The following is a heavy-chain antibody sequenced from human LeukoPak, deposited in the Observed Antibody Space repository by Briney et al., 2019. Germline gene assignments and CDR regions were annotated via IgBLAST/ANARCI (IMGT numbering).Heavy chain of an antibody. V-gene: IGHV3-11*06. CDR1: GFTFSDYY. D-gene: IGHD1-20*01. Sequence: PGGSLRLSCAASGFTFSDYYMSWIRQAPGKGLKWVSYISSSSSYTNYADSVKGRFTISRDNAKNSLYLQMNSLRAEDTAVYYCARTHGTLTGTGFDYWGQGTLVTVSS. CDR2: ISSSSSYT. CDR3: ARTHGTLTGTGFDY. J-gene: IGHJ4*02.